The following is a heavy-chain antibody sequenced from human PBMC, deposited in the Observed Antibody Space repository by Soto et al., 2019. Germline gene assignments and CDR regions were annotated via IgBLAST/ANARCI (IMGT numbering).Heavy chain of an antibody. J-gene: IGHJ6*02. CDR2: ISYDGSNK. CDR3: AKAGSGSYNYYYGMDV. CDR1: GFTFSSYG. Sequence: QVQLVESGGGVVQPGRSLRLSCAASGFTFSSYGMHWVRQAPGKGLEWVAVISYDGSNKYYADSVKGRFTISRDNSKNTLYLQMTSLRAEDTAVYYCAKAGSGSYNYYYGMDVWGQGTTVTVSS. D-gene: IGHD1-26*01. V-gene: IGHV3-30*18.